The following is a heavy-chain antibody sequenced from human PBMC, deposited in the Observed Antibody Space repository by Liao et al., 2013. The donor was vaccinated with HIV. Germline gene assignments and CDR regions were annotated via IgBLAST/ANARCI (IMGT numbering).Heavy chain of an antibody. CDR1: GGSISSYY. CDR3: ARLQRWGLGYLDF. D-gene: IGHD2-21*01. Sequence: QVQLQESGPGLVKPSETLSLTCNVSGGSISSYYWSWIRQPAGRGLEWIGRISGTGITNYSPSLESRVTISVDTSKNKFSLKLTFVTAADTAVYYCARLQRWGLGYLDFWGQGALVTVSS. CDR2: ISGTGIT. J-gene: IGHJ4*02. V-gene: IGHV4-4*07.